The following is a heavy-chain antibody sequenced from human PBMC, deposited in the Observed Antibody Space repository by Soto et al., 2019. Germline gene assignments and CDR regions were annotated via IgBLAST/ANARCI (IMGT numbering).Heavy chain of an antibody. D-gene: IGHD7-27*01. V-gene: IGHV3-30*18. CDR3: AEDLGHGGRGAFDI. Sequence: QVQLVESGGGVVQPGRSLRLSCAASGFTFSSYGMHWVRQAPGKGLEGVAVISYDGSNKYYADSVKGRFTISRDNSKNTLYLQMNSLRAEDTAVYYCAEDLGHGGRGAFDIWGQGTMVTVSS. J-gene: IGHJ3*02. CDR2: ISYDGSNK. CDR1: GFTFSSYG.